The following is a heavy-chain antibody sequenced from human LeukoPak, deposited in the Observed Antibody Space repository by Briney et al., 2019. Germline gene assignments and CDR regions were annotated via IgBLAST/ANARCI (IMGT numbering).Heavy chain of an antibody. Sequence: SVKVSCKASGGTFSSYAISWVRQAPGQGLEWMGGIIPIFGTANYAQKFQGRVTITADESTSTAYMELSSLRSEDTAVYYCARGIVVVPAVAPGFDYWGQGTLVTVSS. CDR3: ARGIVVVPAVAPGFDY. CDR2: IIPIFGTA. D-gene: IGHD2-2*01. V-gene: IGHV1-69*13. CDR1: GGTFSSYA. J-gene: IGHJ4*02.